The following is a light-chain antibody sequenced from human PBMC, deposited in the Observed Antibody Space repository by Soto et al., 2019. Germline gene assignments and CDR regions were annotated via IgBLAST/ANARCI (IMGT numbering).Light chain of an antibody. J-gene: IGKJ1*01. CDR2: DAS. Sequence: ESVLTQSPATLSLSPGDRATLSCRASQSITNSLAWYRHQPGQPPRLLIYDASKRATGIPARFIGSGSGTHFTLTISSLEPEDFGVYYCQQYNNWWTFGQGTKVEIK. CDR3: QQYNNWWT. V-gene: IGKV3-11*01. CDR1: QSITNS.